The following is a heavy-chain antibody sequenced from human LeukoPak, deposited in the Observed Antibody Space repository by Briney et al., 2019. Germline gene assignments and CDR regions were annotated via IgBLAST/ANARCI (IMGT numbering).Heavy chain of an antibody. CDR2: ISAYNGNT. Sequence: GASVKVSCKSSGYTFTNYGITWVRQAPGQGLEWMGWISAYNGNTNYAQKLQGRVTMTPDTSTSTTYMELRSLRSDDTAMYYCARQDSSGWYVLDPLDYWGQGTLVTVSS. CDR1: GYTFTNYG. D-gene: IGHD6-19*01. CDR3: ARQDSSGWYVLDPLDY. V-gene: IGHV1-18*01. J-gene: IGHJ4*02.